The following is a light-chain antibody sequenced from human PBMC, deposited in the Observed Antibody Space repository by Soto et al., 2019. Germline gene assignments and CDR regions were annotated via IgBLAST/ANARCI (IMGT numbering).Light chain of an antibody. CDR3: YQYTNFPLT. CDR2: RAS. J-gene: IGKJ4*01. V-gene: IGKV1-5*03. CDR1: QSIRVY. Sequence: DIQMTQSPSTLSAFVGDRVTITCRASQSIRVYLAWYQQKPGKAPKLLIYRASTLQSGVPSRFSGSGSGTEFTLTINSLQTDDFATYYCYQYTNFPLTFGGGNRVEIK.